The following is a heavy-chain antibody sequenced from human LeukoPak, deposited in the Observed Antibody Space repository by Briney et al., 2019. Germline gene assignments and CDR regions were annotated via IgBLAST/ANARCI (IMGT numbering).Heavy chain of an antibody. CDR3: ARVDGYSSSQSLGY. D-gene: IGHD6-13*01. Sequence: SETLSLTCAVYGGSFSGYYWSWIRQPPGKGLEWIGEINHSGSTNYNPSLKSRVTISVDTSKNQFSPKLSSVTAADTAVYYCARVDGYSSSQSLGYWGQGTLVTVSS. J-gene: IGHJ4*02. CDR1: GGSFSGYY. V-gene: IGHV4-34*01. CDR2: INHSGST.